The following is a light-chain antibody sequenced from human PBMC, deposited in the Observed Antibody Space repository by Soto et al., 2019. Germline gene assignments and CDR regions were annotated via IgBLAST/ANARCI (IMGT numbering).Light chain of an antibody. V-gene: IGKV4-1*01. Sequence: DIVMTQSPDSLAVSLGERVTINCKSSQSVLYSSNNRNYLAWFQQKPGQPPKLLIYWASTRESGVPDRFSGSGSGTDFTLTISGXQAEDVAVYYCQQYYNTPLTFGGGTKVDIK. CDR1: QSVLYSSNNRNY. CDR2: WAS. J-gene: IGKJ4*01. CDR3: QQYYNTPLT.